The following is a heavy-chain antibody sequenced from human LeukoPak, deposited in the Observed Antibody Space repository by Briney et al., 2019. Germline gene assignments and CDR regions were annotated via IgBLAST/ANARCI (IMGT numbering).Heavy chain of an antibody. J-gene: IGHJ4*02. CDR1: GGSISSYY. V-gene: IGHV4-59*08. CDR2: IYYSGST. D-gene: IGHD2-15*01. Sequence: PSDTLSLTCTVSGGSISSYYWSWLRQPPGKGLEWIGYIYYSGSTNYNPSLKSRVTISVDTSKNQFSLKLSSVTAADTAVYYCARRGYCSGASCYSFDFWGQGTLVTVST. CDR3: ARRGYCSGASCYSFDF.